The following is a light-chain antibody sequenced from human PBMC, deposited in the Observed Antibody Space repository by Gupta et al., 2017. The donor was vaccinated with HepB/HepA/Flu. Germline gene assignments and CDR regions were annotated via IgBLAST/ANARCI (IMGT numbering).Light chain of an antibody. CDR3: QQYGKWPIT. CDR2: GAS. J-gene: IGKJ5*01. V-gene: IGKV3-15*01. CDR1: QSVSSN. Sequence: IVMTQSPATLSVSPGERATLSCRACQSVSSNLAWYQQQPGQAPRLLIYGASTRATGFPARFSGSGSGTEFTLTISSLQSEDFAVYYCQQYGKWPITFGQGTRLEIK.